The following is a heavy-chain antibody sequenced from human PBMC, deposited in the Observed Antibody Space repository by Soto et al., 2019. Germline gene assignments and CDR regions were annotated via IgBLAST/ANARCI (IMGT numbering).Heavy chain of an antibody. CDR1: GFTFSSYA. CDR3: ARGPWGSGWFDY. J-gene: IGHJ4*02. CDR2: ISYDGSNK. D-gene: IGHD6-19*01. Sequence: QVQLVESGGGVVQPGRSLRLSCAASGFTFSSYAMHWVRQAPGKGLEWVAVISYDGSNKYYADSVKGRFTISRDNSKNTLYLQMGSLRAEDMAVYYCARGPWGSGWFDYWGQGTLVTVSS. V-gene: IGHV3-30*14.